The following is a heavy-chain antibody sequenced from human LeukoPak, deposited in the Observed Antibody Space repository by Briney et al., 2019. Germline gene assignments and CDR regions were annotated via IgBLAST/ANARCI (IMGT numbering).Heavy chain of an antibody. D-gene: IGHD3-3*01. CDR3: ARGVYDFWSGYYGSYYYYGMDV. CDR1: GFTFSSYA. J-gene: IGHJ6*02. CDR2: ISYDGSNK. V-gene: IGHV3-30-3*01. Sequence: GGSLRLSCAASGFTFSSYAMHWVRQAPGKGLEWVAVISYDGSNKYYADSVEGRFTISRDNSKNTLYLQMNSLRAEDTAVYYCARGVYDFWSGYYGSYYYYGMDVWGQGTTVTVSS.